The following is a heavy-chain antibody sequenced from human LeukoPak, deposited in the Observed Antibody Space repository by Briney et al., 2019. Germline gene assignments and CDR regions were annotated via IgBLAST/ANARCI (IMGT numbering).Heavy chain of an antibody. J-gene: IGHJ4*02. V-gene: IGHV4-34*01. D-gene: IGHD1-7*01. CDR3: ARFNWNYVPGKFDY. CDR2: INHSGST. CDR1: GFTFSSYA. Sequence: GSLRLSCAASGFTFSSYAMHWVRQAPGKGLEWIGEINHSGSTNYNPSLKSRVTISVDTSKNQFSLKLSSVTAADTAVYYCARFNWNYVPGKFDYWGQGTLVTVSS.